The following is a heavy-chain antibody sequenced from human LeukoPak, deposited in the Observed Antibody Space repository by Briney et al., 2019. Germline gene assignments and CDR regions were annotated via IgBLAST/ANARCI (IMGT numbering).Heavy chain of an antibody. V-gene: IGHV1-18*01. CDR1: GYTFTSYG. D-gene: IGHD6-19*01. Sequence: ASVKVSCKASGYTFTSYGISWVRQAPGQGLEWMGWISAYNGNTNYAQKLQGRVTMTTDTSTSTAYMELRSLRSDDTAVYYCARCIAVAPVCAFDIWGQGTMVTVSS. CDR3: ARCIAVAPVCAFDI. CDR2: ISAYNGNT. J-gene: IGHJ3*02.